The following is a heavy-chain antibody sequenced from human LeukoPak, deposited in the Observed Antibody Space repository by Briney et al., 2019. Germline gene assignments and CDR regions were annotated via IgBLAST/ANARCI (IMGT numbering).Heavy chain of an antibody. CDR1: AFTFSSYA. CDR3: ARARDAFDI. J-gene: IGHJ3*02. CDR2: ISGSGGST. V-gene: IGHV3-23*01. Sequence: GGSLRLSCAASAFTFSSYAMSWVRQAPGKGLEWVSGISGSGGSTYYADSVKGRFTISRDNAKNSLYLQMNSLRAEDTAVYYCARARDAFDIWGQGTMVTVSS.